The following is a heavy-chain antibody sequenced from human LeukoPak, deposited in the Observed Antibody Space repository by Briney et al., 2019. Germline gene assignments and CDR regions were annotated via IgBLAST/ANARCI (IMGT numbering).Heavy chain of an antibody. CDR1: GFAFSSYA. Sequence: GGSLRLSCAASGFAFSSYAMSWVRKAPGKGLEWVSAISGGGGSTNYADSVKGRITISRDNSKNTLYLQMNSLRAEDTAIYYCAKGDYYGSGSYYEPFDYWGQGTLVTVSS. J-gene: IGHJ4*02. D-gene: IGHD3-10*01. V-gene: IGHV3-23*01. CDR3: AKGDYYGSGSYYEPFDY. CDR2: ISGGGGST.